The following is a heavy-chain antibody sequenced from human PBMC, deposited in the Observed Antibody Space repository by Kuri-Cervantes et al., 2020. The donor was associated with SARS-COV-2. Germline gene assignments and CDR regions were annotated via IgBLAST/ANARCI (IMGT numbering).Heavy chain of an antibody. Sequence: SVKVSCKASGYTFTSYGISWVRQAPGQGLVWMGRIIPILGIANYAQKFQGRVTITADKSTGTAYMELSSLRSEDTAVYYCASSPHRVGATTAFDYWGQGALVTVSS. CDR1: GYTFTSYG. D-gene: IGHD1-26*01. V-gene: IGHV1-69*04. CDR3: ASSPHRVGATTAFDY. J-gene: IGHJ4*02. CDR2: IIPILGIA.